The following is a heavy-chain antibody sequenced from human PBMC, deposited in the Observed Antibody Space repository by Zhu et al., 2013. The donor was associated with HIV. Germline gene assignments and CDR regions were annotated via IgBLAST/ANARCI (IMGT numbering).Heavy chain of an antibody. Sequence: QVQLVQSGAEVKKPGASVKVSCKASGYTFTSYGISWVRQAPGQGLEWMGWISAYNGNTNYAQKLQGRVTMTTDTSTSTAYMELRSLRSDDTAVYYCARVGSVADTSGIYYYYYGMDVWGQGTTVTVSS. V-gene: IGHV1-18*01. J-gene: IGHJ6*02. CDR3: ARVGSVADTSGIYYYYYGMDV. CDR2: ISAYNGNT. CDR1: GYTFTSYG. D-gene: IGHD6-19*01.